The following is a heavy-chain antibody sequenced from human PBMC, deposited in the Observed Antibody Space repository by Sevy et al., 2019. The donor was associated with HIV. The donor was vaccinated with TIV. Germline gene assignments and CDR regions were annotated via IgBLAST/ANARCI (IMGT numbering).Heavy chain of an antibody. Sequence: ASVKVSCKASGYTFTGYYMHWVRQVPGQGLEWMGWINPNSGGTNYAQKFQGRVTMTRDTSISTAYMELSRLRSDDTAVYYCASLDSSGYLFFDPWGQGTLVTVSS. D-gene: IGHD3-22*01. CDR3: ASLDSSGYLFFDP. CDR2: INPNSGGT. V-gene: IGHV1-2*02. CDR1: GYTFTGYY. J-gene: IGHJ5*02.